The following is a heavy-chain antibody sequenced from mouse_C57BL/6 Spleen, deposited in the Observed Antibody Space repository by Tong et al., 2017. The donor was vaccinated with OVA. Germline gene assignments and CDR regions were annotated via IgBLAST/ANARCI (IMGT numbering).Heavy chain of an antibody. CDR1: GFSFNTYA. Sequence: EVQLQESGGGLVQPKGSLKLSCAASGFSFNTYAMNWVRQAPGKGLEWVARIRSKSNNYATYYADSVKDRFTISRDDSESMLYLQMNNLKTEDTAMYYCVRPYSNYFDYWGQGTTLTVSS. D-gene: IGHD2-5*01. J-gene: IGHJ2*01. CDR3: VRPYSNYFDY. V-gene: IGHV10-1*01. CDR2: IRSKSNNYAT.